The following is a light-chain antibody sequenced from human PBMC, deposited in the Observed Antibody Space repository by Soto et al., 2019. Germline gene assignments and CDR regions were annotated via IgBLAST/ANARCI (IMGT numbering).Light chain of an antibody. J-gene: IGKJ4*01. CDR3: QQRSNWRGT. CDR1: QSISKY. Sequence: EIVLTQSPVTLSLSPGERATLSCRASQSISKYLAWYQQKPGQAPRLLIYDASNRASGIPARFSGSGSGTDFTLTISNLEPEDFAVYYCQQRSNWRGTFGGGTKVEIK. V-gene: IGKV3-11*01. CDR2: DAS.